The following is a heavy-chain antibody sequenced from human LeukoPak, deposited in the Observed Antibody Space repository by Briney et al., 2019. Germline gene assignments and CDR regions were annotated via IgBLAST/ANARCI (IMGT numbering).Heavy chain of an antibody. Sequence: GGSLRLSCAASGFTFSTYAMSWVRQAPGKGLEWVSGISDNGGSTYYADSVKGRFTISRDNSKNPLYLQMNSLRAEDTAVYYCAKVSPGYFDWLSYFDYWGQGTLVTVSS. V-gene: IGHV3-23*01. CDR3: AKVSPGYFDWLSYFDY. CDR2: ISDNGGST. CDR1: GFTFSTYA. D-gene: IGHD3-9*01. J-gene: IGHJ4*02.